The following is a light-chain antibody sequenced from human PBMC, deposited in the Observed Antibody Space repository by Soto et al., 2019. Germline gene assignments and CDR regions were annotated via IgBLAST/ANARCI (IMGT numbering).Light chain of an antibody. V-gene: IGKV3-20*01. Sequence: EIVLTQSPGTLSLSPGERATLSCRASQSVSSSYLAWYQQKPGQAPRLLIYGASSRATGIPDRFSGSGSGTDFTLTISTLEPEDFAVYYCQQYGSSLFGPGAKGDIK. J-gene: IGKJ3*01. CDR3: QQYGSSL. CDR2: GAS. CDR1: QSVSSSY.